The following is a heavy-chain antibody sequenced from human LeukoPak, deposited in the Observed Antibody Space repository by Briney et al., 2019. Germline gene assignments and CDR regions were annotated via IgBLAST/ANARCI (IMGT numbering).Heavy chain of an antibody. V-gene: IGHV1-2*06. D-gene: IGHD3-10*01. Sequence: GASVKVSCKASGYTFAGYHMHWVRQAPGQGLEWMGRIDPNSGGTNFAQKFQGRVTVTRDTSISTAYMELSGLRSDDTAVYFCAREGGYGSGSYYRLDTFGVWGQGTMVIVSS. J-gene: IGHJ3*01. CDR2: IDPNSGGT. CDR3: AREGGYGSGSYYRLDTFGV. CDR1: GYTFAGYH.